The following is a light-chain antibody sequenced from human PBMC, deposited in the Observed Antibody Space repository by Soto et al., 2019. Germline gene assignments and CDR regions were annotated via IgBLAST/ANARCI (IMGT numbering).Light chain of an antibody. V-gene: IGKV3-20*01. CDR3: QQYGRSPWT. CDR1: QSVSSSY. CDR2: DAS. Sequence: EIVLTQSPGTLSLSPGERATLSCRASQSVSSSYLAWYQQKPGQAPRLLIFDASSRATGISDRFSGSGSGTDLTLTSRRLEPEDFAVYYWQQYGRSPWTFGQGTKVDNK. J-gene: IGKJ1*01.